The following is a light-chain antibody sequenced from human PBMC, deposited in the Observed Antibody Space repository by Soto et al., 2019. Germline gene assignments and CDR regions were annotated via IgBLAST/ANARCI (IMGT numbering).Light chain of an antibody. J-gene: IGKJ5*01. CDR1: QRINIY. CDR3: QQSFSTPT. Sequence: QMTQSPSSLSTSLGDRVTITFRASQRINIYLNWYRQKPGKAPELLIYSASNLQSGVPSRFSGSGSGTDFTLTISSLQPEDFATYYCQQSFSTPTFGQGTRLEVK. V-gene: IGKV1-39*01. CDR2: SAS.